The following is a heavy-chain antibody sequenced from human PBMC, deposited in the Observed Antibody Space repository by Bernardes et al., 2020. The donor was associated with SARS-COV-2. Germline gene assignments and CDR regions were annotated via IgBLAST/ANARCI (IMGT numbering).Heavy chain of an antibody. D-gene: IGHD5-12*01. CDR2: MNPNSGNT. V-gene: IGHV1-8*01. J-gene: IGHJ4*02. CDR1: GYTFTSYD. Sequence: ASVKVSCKASGYTFTSYDINWVRQATGQGLEWVGWMNPNSGNTGYAQKFQGRVTMTRNTSISTAYMELSSLRSEDTAVYYCARGLEGRYSGYAEDYWGQGTLVTVSS. CDR3: ARGLEGRYSGYAEDY.